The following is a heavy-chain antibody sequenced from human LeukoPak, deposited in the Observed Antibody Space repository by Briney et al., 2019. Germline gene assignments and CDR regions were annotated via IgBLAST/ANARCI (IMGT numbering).Heavy chain of an antibody. CDR1: GFTFDDYA. CDR2: ISSNGGST. CDR3: ATTYLRNFDY. Sequence: GGSLRLSCAASGFTFDDYAMHWVRQAPGKGLEYVSAISSNGGSTYYADSVKGRFTISRDNSKNTLYLQMNSLRAEDTAVYYCATTYLRNFDYWGQGTLVTVSS. J-gene: IGHJ4*02. V-gene: IGHV3-64*04.